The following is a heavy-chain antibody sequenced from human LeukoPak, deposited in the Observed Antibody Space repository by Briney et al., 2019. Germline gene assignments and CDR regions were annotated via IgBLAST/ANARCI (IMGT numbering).Heavy chain of an antibody. CDR1: GFTFYDYA. CDR3: AKDIQSLARNYYDSSGYAFDI. Sequence: GGSLRLSCAASGFTFYDYAMHWVRQAPGKGLEWVSLISGDGGSTYYADSVKGRFTISRDNSKNSLYLQMNSLRTEDTALYYCAKDIQSLARNYYDSSGYAFDIWGQGTMVTVSS. V-gene: IGHV3-43*02. CDR2: ISGDGGST. J-gene: IGHJ3*02. D-gene: IGHD3-22*01.